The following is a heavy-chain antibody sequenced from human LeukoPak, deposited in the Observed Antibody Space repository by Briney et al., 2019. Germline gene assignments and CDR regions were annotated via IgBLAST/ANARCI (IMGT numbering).Heavy chain of an antibody. Sequence: SETLSLTCTVSGGSISSYNWNWIRQPAGKGLEWIGRIYSSGYTNYSPSLKSRVTMSVDTYKNQFSLRLSSVPAAATAVYYCAGEQTVANTPYFFDYWGQGTLVTVSS. CDR2: IYSSGYT. CDR3: AGEQTVANTPYFFDY. J-gene: IGHJ4*02. CDR1: GGSISSYN. V-gene: IGHV4-4*07. D-gene: IGHD5-12*01.